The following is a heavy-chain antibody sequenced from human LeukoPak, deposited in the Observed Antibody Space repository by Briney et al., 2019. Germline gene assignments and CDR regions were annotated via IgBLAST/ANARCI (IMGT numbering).Heavy chain of an antibody. D-gene: IGHD2-15*01. J-gene: IGHJ4*02. CDR3: ARDQDIVPRGRAIDT. Sequence: GGSLRLSCRGSGFLFEDFALSWVRQAPGKGLEWVGFIRSIAYAGTVEYAASVKSRFSISRNDSKAIAYLQMDSLDSEDTAFYYCARDQDIVPRGRAIDTWGRGTLVTVSA. V-gene: IGHV3-49*04. CDR2: IRSIAYAGTV. CDR1: GFLFEDFA.